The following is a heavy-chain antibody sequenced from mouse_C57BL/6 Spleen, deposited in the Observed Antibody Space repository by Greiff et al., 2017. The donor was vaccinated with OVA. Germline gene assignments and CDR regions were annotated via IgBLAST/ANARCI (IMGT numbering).Heavy chain of an antibody. V-gene: IGHV5-16*01. D-gene: IGHD2-2*01. CDR3: ATMVTYYFDY. J-gene: IGHJ2*01. CDR1: GFTFSDYY. Sequence: EVKLMESEGGLVQPGSSMKLSCTASGFTFSDYYMAWVRQVPEKGLEWVANINYDGSSTYYLDSLKSRFIISRDNAKNILYLQMSSLKSEDTATYYCATMVTYYFDYWGQGTTLTVSS. CDR2: INYDGSST.